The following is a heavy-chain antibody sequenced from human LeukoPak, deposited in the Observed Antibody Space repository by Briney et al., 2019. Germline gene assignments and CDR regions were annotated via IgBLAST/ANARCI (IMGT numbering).Heavy chain of an antibody. CDR2: VNHGEST. J-gene: IGHJ6*02. Sequence: SETLSLTCAVSGGSFSGYYWYWIRQPPGKGLEWIGEVNHGESTNYNPSLKSRATLSVDTSKNQFSLKLTSVTAADTAVYYCARGRTYYYDTSGYYPSIYYGMDVWGQGTTVIVSS. CDR3: ARGRTYYYDTSGYYPSIYYGMDV. CDR1: GGSFSGYY. V-gene: IGHV4-34*01. D-gene: IGHD3-22*01.